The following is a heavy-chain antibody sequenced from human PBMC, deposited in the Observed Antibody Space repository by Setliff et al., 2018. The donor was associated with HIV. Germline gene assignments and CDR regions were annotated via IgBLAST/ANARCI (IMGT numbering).Heavy chain of an antibody. D-gene: IGHD4-17*01. V-gene: IGHV3-48*04. J-gene: IGHJ6*02. CDR3: ARLRRGRAIETTGGLDV. Sequence: GGSLRLSCAASGFTFSSYSMNWVRQAPGKGLEWVSYISSSDNTIHYADSVKGRFTISRDNTRNSLYLQMSSLRAEDTAVYYCARLRRGRAIETTGGLDVWGQGTTVTVSS. CDR1: GFTFSSYS. CDR2: ISSSDNTI.